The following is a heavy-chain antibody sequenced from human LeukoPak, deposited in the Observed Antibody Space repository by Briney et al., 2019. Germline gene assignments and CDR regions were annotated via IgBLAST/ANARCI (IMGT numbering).Heavy chain of an antibody. CDR3: ARVLSRVGWFEP. CDR1: GGSISSYY. Sequence: SETLSLTCTVSGGSISSYYLSWIRQPAGKGLEWIGRIYTSGSTNYNPSLKSRVTMSVDTSKNQFSLKLSSVTAADTAVYYCARVLSRVGWFEPWGQGTMVTVSS. CDR2: IYTSGST. V-gene: IGHV4-4*07. J-gene: IGHJ5*02. D-gene: IGHD2-15*01.